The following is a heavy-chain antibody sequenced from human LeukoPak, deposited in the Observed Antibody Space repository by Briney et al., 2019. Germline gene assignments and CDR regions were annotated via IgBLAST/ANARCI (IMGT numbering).Heavy chain of an antibody. CDR2: VTRQGSTT. Sequence: GGSLRLSCAASGFTFDRYTMHWVRQAPGKGLEWVSFVTRQGSTTNYADSVRGRFTISRDNSKNSLFLQMNTLKTEDTALYYCAKERDGHKDGFDYWGQGTLVTVSS. D-gene: IGHD5-24*01. CDR3: AKERDGHKDGFDY. V-gene: IGHV3-43*01. CDR1: GFTFDRYT. J-gene: IGHJ4*02.